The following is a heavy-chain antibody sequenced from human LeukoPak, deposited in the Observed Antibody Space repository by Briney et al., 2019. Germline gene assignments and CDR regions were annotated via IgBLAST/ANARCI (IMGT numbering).Heavy chain of an antibody. CDR1: GGSISSRSYY. Sequence: SETLSLTCTVSGGSISSRSYYWGWIRQPPGKELEWIGSIYYGGSTYYNPSLKSRVTISVDTSKNQFSLKLSSVTAADTAVYYCARQVAAATLYYFDYWGQGTLVIVSS. V-gene: IGHV4-39*01. CDR2: IYYGGST. J-gene: IGHJ4*02. D-gene: IGHD6-13*01. CDR3: ARQVAAATLYYFDY.